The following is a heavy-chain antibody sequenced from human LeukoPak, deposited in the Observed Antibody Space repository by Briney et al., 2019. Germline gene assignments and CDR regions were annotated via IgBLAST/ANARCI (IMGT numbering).Heavy chain of an antibody. CDR1: GFTFSRYW. J-gene: IGHJ4*02. Sequence: GGSLRLSCAASGFTFSRYWMHWVRQAPGKGLMWVSRISPDGSTTLYADSVKGRFTISRDNSKNTPYLQMNSLRAEDTAVYYCAKDRTGTEAWYFDYWGQGTLVTVSS. CDR2: ISPDGSTT. D-gene: IGHD1-1*01. CDR3: AKDRTGTEAWYFDY. V-gene: IGHV3-74*03.